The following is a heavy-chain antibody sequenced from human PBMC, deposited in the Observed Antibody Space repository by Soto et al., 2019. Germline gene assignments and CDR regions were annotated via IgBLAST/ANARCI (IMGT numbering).Heavy chain of an antibody. D-gene: IGHD1-26*01. J-gene: IGHJ4*02. CDR2: ISPYTGKT. CDR1: GYTFSDFA. Sequence: QVLLVQSGSEVKKPGASMKVSCQTSGYTFSDFALTRVRQVPDKGLEWLGWISPYTGKTNYAQRVHDRVALTTDTSTRTAYLELRSLTYDDTAVYYCARLGWELLSGRRYFDYWGQGTLVTVSS. CDR3: ARLGWELLSGRRYFDY. V-gene: IGHV1-18*04.